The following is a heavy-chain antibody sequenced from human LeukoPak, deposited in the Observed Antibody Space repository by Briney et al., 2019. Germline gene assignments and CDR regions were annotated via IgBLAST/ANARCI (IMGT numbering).Heavy chain of an antibody. Sequence: SETLSLTCAVYGGSLSGYYWSWIRQPPGKGLEWIGEINHSGSTNYNPSLKSRVTISVDTSKNQFSLKLSSVTAADTAVYYCARASRGGSYYYYYMDVWGKGTTVTVSS. D-gene: IGHD1-26*01. V-gene: IGHV4-34*01. J-gene: IGHJ6*03. CDR2: INHSGST. CDR3: ARASRGGSYYYYYMDV. CDR1: GGSLSGYY.